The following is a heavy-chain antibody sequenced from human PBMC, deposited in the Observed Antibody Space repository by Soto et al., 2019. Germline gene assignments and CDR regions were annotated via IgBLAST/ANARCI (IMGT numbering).Heavy chain of an antibody. D-gene: IGHD6-19*01. Sequence: ASVKVSCKASGYTFTSYAMHWVRQAPGQRLEWMGWINAGNGNTKYSQKFQGRVTITRDTSASTAYMELSSLRSEDTAAYYCAGSSGWGEGAFDIWGQGTMVTVSS. CDR2: INAGNGNT. V-gene: IGHV1-3*01. CDR1: GYTFTSYA. CDR3: AGSSGWGEGAFDI. J-gene: IGHJ3*02.